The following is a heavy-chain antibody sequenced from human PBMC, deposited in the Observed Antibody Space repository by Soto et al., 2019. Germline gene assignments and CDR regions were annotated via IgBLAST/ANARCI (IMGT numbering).Heavy chain of an antibody. CDR1: VGTFSSYA. D-gene: IGHD5-12*01. J-gene: IGHJ4*02. CDR3: ARDVDSGYAYFDY. CDR2: IIPIFGTA. V-gene: IGHV1-69*13. Sequence: GASVKISCKSSVGTFSSYASSCVRQAPGQGLEWMGGIIPIFGTASYAQKFQGRVTITADESTSTAYMELSSLRSEDTAVYYCARDVDSGYAYFDYWGQGTLVTVSS.